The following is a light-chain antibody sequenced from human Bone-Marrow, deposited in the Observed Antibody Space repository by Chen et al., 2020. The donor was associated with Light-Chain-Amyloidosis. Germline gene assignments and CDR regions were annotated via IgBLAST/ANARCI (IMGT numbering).Light chain of an antibody. CDR1: NIGSTS. CDR2: DDS. J-gene: IGLJ3*02. CDR3: QVWDRSSDRPV. V-gene: IGLV3-21*02. Sequence: SSVLTQPSPVSVAPGQTATIACGGNNIGSTSVHWYQQTPGQAPVLVVYDDSDRPSGIPERLSGSNSGNTATLTISRVEAGDEADYYCQVWDRSSDRPVFGGGTKLTVL.